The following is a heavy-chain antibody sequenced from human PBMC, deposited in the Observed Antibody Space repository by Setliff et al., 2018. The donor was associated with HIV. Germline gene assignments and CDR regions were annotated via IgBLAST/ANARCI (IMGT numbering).Heavy chain of an antibody. Sequence: TLSLTCTVSGGSISRYYWSWIRQSPGKGLEWIGEINHSGSTNYNPSLKSRVTISVDTSKNQFSLKLSSVTAADTAVYYCARGDYDILTGYYTRLPDYWGQGTLVTVSS. D-gene: IGHD3-9*01. CDR1: GGSISRYY. CDR2: INHSGST. V-gene: IGHV4-34*01. J-gene: IGHJ4*02. CDR3: ARGDYDILTGYYTRLPDY.